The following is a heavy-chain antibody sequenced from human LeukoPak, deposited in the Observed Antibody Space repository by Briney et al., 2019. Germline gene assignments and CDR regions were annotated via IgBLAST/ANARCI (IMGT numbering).Heavy chain of an antibody. CDR1: GFTFSSYG. CDR2: IWYDGSNK. V-gene: IGHV3-33*06. J-gene: IGHJ4*02. CDR3: AKDAAGSSSWANY. D-gene: IGHD6-13*01. Sequence: GGSLRLSCAASGFTFSSYGMHWVRQAPGKGLEWEAVIWYDGSNKYYADSVKGRFTISRDNSKNTLSLQMNSLRAEDTAVYYCAKDAAGSSSWANYWGQGALVTVSS.